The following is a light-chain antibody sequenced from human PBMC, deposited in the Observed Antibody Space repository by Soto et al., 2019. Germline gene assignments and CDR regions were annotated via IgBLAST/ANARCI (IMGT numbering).Light chain of an antibody. Sequence: EIVLTQSPGTLSLSPGERATLSCRASQSVSSTYLAWYQQKPGQAPRLLIHGVSSRATGVPDRFGGSGSGTDFTLTISRLEPEDFAVYYCQQYGSSPITFGQGTRLEI. V-gene: IGKV3-20*01. J-gene: IGKJ5*01. CDR2: GVS. CDR3: QQYGSSPIT. CDR1: QSVSSTY.